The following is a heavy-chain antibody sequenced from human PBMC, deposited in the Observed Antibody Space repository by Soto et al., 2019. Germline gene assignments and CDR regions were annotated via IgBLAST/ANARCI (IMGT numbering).Heavy chain of an antibody. CDR2: IYYSGST. D-gene: IGHD3-22*01. CDR3: AKQTYYYDSSGYRYFDY. CDR1: GGSISSSSYY. V-gene: IGHV4-39*01. J-gene: IGHJ4*02. Sequence: PSETLSLTCTVSGGSISSSSYYWGWIRQPPGKGLEWIGSIYYSGSTYYNPSLKSRVTISVDTSKNQFSLKRSSVTAADTAVYYCAKQTYYYDSSGYRYFDYWGQGTLVTVSS.